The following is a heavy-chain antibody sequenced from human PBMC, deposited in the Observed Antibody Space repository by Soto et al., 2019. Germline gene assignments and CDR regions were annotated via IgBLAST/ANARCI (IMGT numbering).Heavy chain of an antibody. Sequence: PSQTLSLTCAISGDSVSSSSAAWNWNRKSPSRGLEWLGRTYYRSKWYNDYVGSVKSRITINPDTSKNQFSLQLNSMTPEDTAVYYCARTTWLDYAFDIWGQGTMVTVSS. CDR1: GDSVSSSSAA. CDR2: TYYRSKWYN. CDR3: ARTTWLDYAFDI. D-gene: IGHD6-19*01. V-gene: IGHV6-1*01. J-gene: IGHJ3*02.